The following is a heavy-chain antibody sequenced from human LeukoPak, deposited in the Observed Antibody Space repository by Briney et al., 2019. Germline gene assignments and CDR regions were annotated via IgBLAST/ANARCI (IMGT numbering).Heavy chain of an antibody. CDR2: INPNSGGT. Sequence: ASVTVSCKASGYTFTGYYMHWVRQAPGQGLEWMGRINPNSGGTNYVQKFQGRVTMTRDTSISTAYMELSRLRSDDTAVYYCARDYYDSSGDYRYYYYYYMDVWGKGTTVTVSS. J-gene: IGHJ6*03. D-gene: IGHD3-22*01. CDR3: ARDYYDSSGDYRYYYYYYMDV. V-gene: IGHV1-2*06. CDR1: GYTFTGYY.